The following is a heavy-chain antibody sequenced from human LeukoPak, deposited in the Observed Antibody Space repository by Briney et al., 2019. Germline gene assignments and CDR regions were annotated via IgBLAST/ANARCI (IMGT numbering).Heavy chain of an antibody. V-gene: IGHV4-38-2*02. CDR2: IYHSGST. J-gene: IGHJ3*02. CDR3: ARLGGVGYCSGGSCHGAFDI. D-gene: IGHD2-15*01. CDR1: GYSISSGYY. Sequence: PSETLSLTCTVSGYSISSGYYWGWIRQPPGRGLEWIGSIYHSGSTYYNPSLKSRVTISVDTSKNQFSLKLSSVTAADTAVYYCARLGGVGYCSGGSCHGAFDIWGQGTMVTVSS.